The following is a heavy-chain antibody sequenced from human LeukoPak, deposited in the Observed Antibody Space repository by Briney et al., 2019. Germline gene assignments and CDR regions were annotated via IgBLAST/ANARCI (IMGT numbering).Heavy chain of an antibody. D-gene: IGHD6-6*01. CDR3: ARFSSSSIPLVDY. V-gene: IGHV4-38-2*02. J-gene: IGHJ4*02. CDR2: IYHSGST. CDR1: GYSISSGYY. Sequence: PSETLSLTCTVSGYSISSGYYWGWIRQPPGKGLEWIGSIYHSGSTYYNPSLKSRVTISVDRSKNQFSLKLSSVTAADTAAYYCARFSSSSIPLVDYWGQGTLVTVSS.